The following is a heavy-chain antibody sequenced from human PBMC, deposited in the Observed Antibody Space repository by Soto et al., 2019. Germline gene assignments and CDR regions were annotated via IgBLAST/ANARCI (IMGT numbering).Heavy chain of an antibody. CDR1: GFTFSSYW. J-gene: IGHJ6*02. CDR2: IKQDGSEK. CDR3: ARDREDDSSGYYYPHYYGMDV. V-gene: IGHV3-7*03. D-gene: IGHD3-22*01. Sequence: EVQLVESGGGLVQPGGSLRLSCAASGFTFSSYWMSWVRQAPGKGLEWVANIKQDGSEKYYVDSVKGRFTISRDKAKNSLYLQMNSLRAEDTAVYYCARDREDDSSGYYYPHYYGMDVWGQGTTVTVSS.